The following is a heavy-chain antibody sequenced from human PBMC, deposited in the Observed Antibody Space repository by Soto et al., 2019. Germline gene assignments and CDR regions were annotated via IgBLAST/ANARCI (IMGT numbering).Heavy chain of an antibody. J-gene: IGHJ4*02. Sequence: QVQLVQSGAEVKKPGSSVKVSCKASGGTFSSYAISWVRQAPGQGLEWMGGIIPIFGTANYAQKFQGRVTITADEFTSTAYMELSSLRSEDTAVYYCARDKGDVDTAMAPFDYWGQGTLVTVSS. CDR2: IIPIFGTA. D-gene: IGHD5-18*01. V-gene: IGHV1-69*01. CDR1: GGTFSSYA. CDR3: ARDKGDVDTAMAPFDY.